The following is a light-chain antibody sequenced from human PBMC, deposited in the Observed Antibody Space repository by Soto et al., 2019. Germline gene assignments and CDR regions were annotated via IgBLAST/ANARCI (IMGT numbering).Light chain of an antibody. CDR3: QDYGTSAPWT. V-gene: IGKV3-20*01. Sequence: EVVLTQSPGTLSLSPGERATLSCRASQNIRGNELAWYQQKPGQAPRLLIYRGSSRATGIPDRFSGRGSGTELTLTISRLEPEDFAVYYCQDYGTSAPWTFGQGAKVEIK. J-gene: IGKJ1*01. CDR1: QNIRGNE. CDR2: RGS.